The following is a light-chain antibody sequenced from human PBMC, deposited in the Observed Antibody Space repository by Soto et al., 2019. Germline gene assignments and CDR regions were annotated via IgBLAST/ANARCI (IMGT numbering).Light chain of an antibody. Sequence: AIQLTQSPSSLSASVGDRVTITCRASQSISSALAWYQQKPGKAPKLLIYDASSLESGVPSRFSGSGSGTDFTLTISSLQPEDFATYYCQQFNSYPLFTFGPGTKVDIK. J-gene: IGKJ3*01. CDR3: QQFNSYPLFT. V-gene: IGKV1-13*02. CDR2: DAS. CDR1: QSISSA.